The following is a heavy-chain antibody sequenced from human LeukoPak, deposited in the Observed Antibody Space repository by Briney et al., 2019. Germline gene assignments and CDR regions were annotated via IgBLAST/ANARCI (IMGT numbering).Heavy chain of an antibody. J-gene: IGHJ5*02. CDR3: ARDRARIPDFWSGYSCDP. D-gene: IGHD3-3*01. CDR2: INPNSGGT. Sequence: SVKVSCKASGYTFPGYHLHGVRQAPGQGLEGMGWINPNSGGTNYAQKFQGRVTMTRDTSISTAYMELSRLRSDDTAVYYCARDRARIPDFWSGYSCDPWGQGTLVTVSS. CDR1: GYTFPGYH. V-gene: IGHV1-2*02.